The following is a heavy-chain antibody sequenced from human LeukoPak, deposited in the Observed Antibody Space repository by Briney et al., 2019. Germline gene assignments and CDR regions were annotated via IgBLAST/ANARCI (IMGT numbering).Heavy chain of an antibody. J-gene: IGHJ4*02. CDR2: ISSSSSYI. CDR1: GFNFTNYN. D-gene: IGHD3-22*01. V-gene: IGHV3-21*01. Sequence: GGSLRLSCAASGFNFTNYNMNWVRQAPGKGLEWVSSISSSSSYIYYADSVKGRFTISRDNAKNSLYLQMNSLRAEDTAVYYCAREPNYYDSSGSDYWGQGTLVTVSS. CDR3: AREPNYYDSSGSDY.